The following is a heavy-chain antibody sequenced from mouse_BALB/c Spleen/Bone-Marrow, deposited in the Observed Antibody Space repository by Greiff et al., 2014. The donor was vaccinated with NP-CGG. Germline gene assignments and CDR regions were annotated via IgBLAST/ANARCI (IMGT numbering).Heavy chain of an antibody. V-gene: IGHV5-4*02. J-gene: IGHJ4*01. D-gene: IGHD2-10*02. Sequence: EVQLVESGGGLVKPGGSLKLSCADSGFTFSDYYMYWVRQTPEKRLEWVATISDGGTYTFYPESVKGRFTISRDNAKNNLYLQMSSLQSEDTAMYYCTRSGKRYGAMDYWGQGTSVTVSS. CDR1: GFTFSDYY. CDR2: ISDGGTYT. CDR3: TRSGKRYGAMDY.